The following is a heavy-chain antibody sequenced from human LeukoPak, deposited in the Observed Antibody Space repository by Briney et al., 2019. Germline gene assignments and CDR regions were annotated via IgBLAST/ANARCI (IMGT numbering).Heavy chain of an antibody. V-gene: IGHV3-72*01. CDR3: ARGVLWSGYFYFDY. CDR1: GFTFSDYY. Sequence: GGSLRLSCAVSGFTFSDYYMDWVRQAPGKGLEWVGRIRNKANSYTTEYAASVKGRFTISRDDSKNSLYLQMNSLNAEDTAMYYCARGVLWSGYFYFDYWGQGTLVTVSS. CDR2: IRNKANSYTT. J-gene: IGHJ4*02. D-gene: IGHD3-3*01.